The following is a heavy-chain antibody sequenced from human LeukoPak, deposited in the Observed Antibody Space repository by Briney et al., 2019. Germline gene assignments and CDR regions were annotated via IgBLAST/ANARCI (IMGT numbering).Heavy chain of an antibody. V-gene: IGHV3-7*03. CDR1: GFTFSNFW. CDR2: IKQDETEK. D-gene: IGHD6-19*01. J-gene: IGHJ4*02. Sequence: GGSLRLSCTASGFTFSNFWMGWVRQAPGKGLEWVANIKQDETEKFYLGSVKGRFTISRDNAKNSLYLQMNSLRVEDTALYYCAKDIRYSSGFDYWGQGTLVTVSS. CDR3: AKDIRYSSGFDY.